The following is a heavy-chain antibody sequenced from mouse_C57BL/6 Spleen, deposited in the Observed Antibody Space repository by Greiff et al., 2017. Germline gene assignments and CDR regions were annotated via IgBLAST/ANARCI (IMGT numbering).Heavy chain of an antibody. Sequence: QVQLQQSGAELVRPGTSVKVSCKASGYAFTNYLIEWVKQRPRQGLEWIGVINPGSGGTNYNEKFKGKATLTADKSSSTAYMQLSSLTSEDSAVYVCAREGYGEGFAYWGQGTLVTVSA. CDR2: INPGSGGT. D-gene: IGHD2-2*01. V-gene: IGHV1-54*01. CDR1: GYAFTNYL. J-gene: IGHJ3*01. CDR3: AREGYGEGFAY.